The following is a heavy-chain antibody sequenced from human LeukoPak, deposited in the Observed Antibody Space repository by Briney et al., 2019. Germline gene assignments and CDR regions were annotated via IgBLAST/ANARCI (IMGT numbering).Heavy chain of an antibody. V-gene: IGHV3-30*02. CDR3: ATSAQYQLLTFDY. J-gene: IGHJ4*02. CDR1: GFTFSSYG. Sequence: GGSLRLSCAASGFTFSSYGMHWVRQAPGKGLEWVAFIRYDGSNKYYADSVKGRFTISRDNSKNTLYLQMNSLRAEDTAVYYCATSAQYQLLTFDYRGQGTLVTVSS. D-gene: IGHD2-2*01. CDR2: IRYDGSNK.